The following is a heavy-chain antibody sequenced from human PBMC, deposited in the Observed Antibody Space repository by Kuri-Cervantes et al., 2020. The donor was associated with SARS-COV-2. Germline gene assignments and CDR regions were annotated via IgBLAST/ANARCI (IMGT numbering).Heavy chain of an antibody. CDR3: ARDYSGGWGH. CDR1: GGSISNYY. D-gene: IGHD1-26*01. V-gene: IGHV4-59*12. Sequence: ESLKISCTVSGGSISNYYWSWIRQPPGKGLEWIGYFYYSGSTNYNPSLKSQVTMSVDTSKNQFSLKLSSVTAADTAVYYCARDYSGGWGHWGQGTLVTVSS. J-gene: IGHJ4*02. CDR2: FYYSGST.